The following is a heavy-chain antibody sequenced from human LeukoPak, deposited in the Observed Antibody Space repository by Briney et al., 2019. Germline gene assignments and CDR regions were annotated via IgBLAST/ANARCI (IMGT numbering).Heavy chain of an antibody. D-gene: IGHD4/OR15-4a*01. J-gene: IGHJ4*02. CDR2: VNPSGGST. CDR1: GYTFIIYY. Sequence: ASVKVSCKASGYTFIIYYIHWVRQAPGQGREWMGKVNPSGGSTNYAQKFQGRITMTRDTSTSTVYMELSSLKSEDTAVYYCARGKTMGDYWGQGTRVTVSS. V-gene: IGHV1-46*01. CDR3: ARGKTMGDY.